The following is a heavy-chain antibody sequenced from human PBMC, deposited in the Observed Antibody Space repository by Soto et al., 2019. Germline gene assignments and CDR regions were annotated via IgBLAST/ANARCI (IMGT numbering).Heavy chain of an antibody. CDR2: INHSGST. D-gene: IGHD6-6*01. V-gene: IGHV4-34*01. J-gene: IGHJ5*02. Sequence: QVQLQQWGAGLLKPSETLSLTCAVYGGSFSGYYCSWIRQPPGKGLEWIGEINHSGSTKYNPSLKIRVTISVDTSKNQFSLKLSSVTAADTAVYYCARGPSVAARRRMVVDPWGQGTLVTVSS. CDR3: ARGPSVAARRRMVVDP. CDR1: GGSFSGYY.